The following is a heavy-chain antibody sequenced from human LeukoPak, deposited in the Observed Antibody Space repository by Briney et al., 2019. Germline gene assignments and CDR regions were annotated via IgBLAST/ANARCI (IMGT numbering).Heavy chain of an antibody. D-gene: IGHD3-22*01. V-gene: IGHV1-46*01. CDR3: ARGRNYYDSSRYYYEGDAFDI. CDR2: INPTGGST. CDR1: GYTFTSYY. Sequence: ASVKVSCKASGYTFTSYYMHWVRQAPGQGLEWMGLINPTGGSTGYAQKFQGRVTMTRDTSTSTVYMELSSLRSEDTAVYYCARGRNYYDSSRYYYEGDAFDIWGQGTMVTVSS. J-gene: IGHJ3*02.